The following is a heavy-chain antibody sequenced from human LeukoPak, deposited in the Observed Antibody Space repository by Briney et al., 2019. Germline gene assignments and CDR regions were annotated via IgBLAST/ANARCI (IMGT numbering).Heavy chain of an antibody. D-gene: IGHD6-19*01. Sequence: SQTLSLTCTVSGGSISSGSYYWSWIRQPAGKGLEWIGRIYTSGSTNYNPSLKSRVTILVDTSKNQCSLKLSSVTAADTAVYYCAREDIAVDWGQGTLVTVSS. V-gene: IGHV4-61*02. CDR3: AREDIAVD. CDR2: IYTSGST. CDR1: GGSISSGSYY. J-gene: IGHJ4*02.